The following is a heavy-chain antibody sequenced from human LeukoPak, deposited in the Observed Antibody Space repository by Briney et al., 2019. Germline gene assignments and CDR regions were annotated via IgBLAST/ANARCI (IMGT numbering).Heavy chain of an antibody. V-gene: IGHV3-48*03. D-gene: IGHD6-13*01. CDR2: ICSRGSYI. J-gene: IGHJ5*02. CDR3: ARDGSSWSNWLDP. CDR1: GFTFSSYE. Sequence: GGSLRLSCAASGFTFSSYEMNWVRQAPGMGLEWVSYICSRGSYIYYADSVKGRFTISRDNAKNTLYLQMNSLRAEDTGVYYCARDGSSWSNWLDPWGQGTLVTVSS.